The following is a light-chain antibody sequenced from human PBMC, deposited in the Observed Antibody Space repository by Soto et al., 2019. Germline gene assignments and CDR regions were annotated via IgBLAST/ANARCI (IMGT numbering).Light chain of an antibody. CDR2: GAS. V-gene: IGKV3-15*01. CDR1: QSVSSN. J-gene: IGKJ1*01. Sequence: EIVMTQSPATLSVSPGERATLSCRASQSVSSNLAWYQQKPGQAPRLLIYGASTRATGIPARFSGSGSGTEFTLTLSSLQSEDFAVYYCQQCNNWPLTFGQGTKVEIK. CDR3: QQCNNWPLT.